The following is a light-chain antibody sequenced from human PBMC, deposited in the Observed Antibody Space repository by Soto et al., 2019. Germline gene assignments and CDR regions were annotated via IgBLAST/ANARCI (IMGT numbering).Light chain of an antibody. CDR2: GAS. CDR3: QQYNNLPRT. V-gene: IGKV3-15*01. CDR1: QGVSSN. Sequence: MVMTQSQATLKVSPGERATLSCRASQGVSSNLAWYQQKPGQAPRLLIYGASTRATGIPARFSGSGSGTEVTLTISSLQSEDFAVYYCQQYNNLPRTFGQGTKVEIK. J-gene: IGKJ1*01.